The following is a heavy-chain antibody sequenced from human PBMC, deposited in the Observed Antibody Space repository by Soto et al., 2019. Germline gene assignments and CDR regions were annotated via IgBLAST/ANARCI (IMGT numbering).Heavy chain of an antibody. Sequence: QITLKESGPTLVKPTQTLTLTCTFSGFSLSTSGVGVGWIRQPPGKALEWLALIYWDDDKRYSPSLKSRLTITKDTPKNQVVLTMTNMDPVDTATYYCAHKAIAAAKKWFDYWGQGTLVTVSS. CDR3: AHKAIAAAKKWFDY. CDR2: IYWDDDK. CDR1: GFSLSTSGVG. D-gene: IGHD6-13*01. V-gene: IGHV2-5*02. J-gene: IGHJ4*02.